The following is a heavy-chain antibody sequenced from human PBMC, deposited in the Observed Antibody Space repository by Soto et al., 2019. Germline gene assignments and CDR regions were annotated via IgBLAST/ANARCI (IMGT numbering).Heavy chain of an antibody. CDR1: GFTFRSYA. Sequence: QVQLVESGGGVVQPGRSLRLSCAASGFTFRSYAMHWVRQAPGKGLEWVAVISYDGSNKYYADSVKGRFTISRDNSKNTLYLQMNSLRAEDTAVYYCARNIAAAGTYYYYGMDVWGQGTTVTVSS. J-gene: IGHJ6*02. CDR2: ISYDGSNK. D-gene: IGHD6-13*01. V-gene: IGHV3-30-3*01. CDR3: ARNIAAAGTYYYYGMDV.